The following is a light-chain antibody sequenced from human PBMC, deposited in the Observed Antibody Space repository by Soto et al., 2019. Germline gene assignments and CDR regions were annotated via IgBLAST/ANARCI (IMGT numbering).Light chain of an antibody. Sequence: EIVLTQSPATLSLSPGERATLSCSASQSVSSSLAWYQQKPGQAPRLLIYDASNRATDIPARFSGSGSGTDFTLTINSLEHEDFAVYYCQQRSNWPRTFGQGTKLEIK. CDR1: QSVSSS. CDR3: QQRSNWPRT. V-gene: IGKV3-11*01. CDR2: DAS. J-gene: IGKJ2*01.